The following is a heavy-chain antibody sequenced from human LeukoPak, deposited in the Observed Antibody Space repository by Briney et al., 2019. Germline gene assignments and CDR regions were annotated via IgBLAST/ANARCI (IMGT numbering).Heavy chain of an antibody. CDR3: ATEPVDTAMVRDYYFDY. Sequence: SEALSHTCAVYGGSFSGYYWSWIRQPPGKGLEWMGQINHSGSTNYNPSLKSRVTISVDTSKNQFSLKLSSVTAADTAVYYCATEPVDTAMVRDYYFDYWGQGTLVTVYS. CDR2: INHSGST. J-gene: IGHJ4*02. D-gene: IGHD5-18*01. V-gene: IGHV4-34*01. CDR1: GGSFSGYY.